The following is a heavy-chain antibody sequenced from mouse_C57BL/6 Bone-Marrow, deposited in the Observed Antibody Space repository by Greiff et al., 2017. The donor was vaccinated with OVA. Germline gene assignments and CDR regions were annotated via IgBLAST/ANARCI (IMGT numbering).Heavy chain of an antibody. D-gene: IGHD1-1*01. J-gene: IGHJ2*01. CDR1: GYTFTDYE. Sequence: VQLQQSGAELVRPGASVTLSCKASGYTFTDYEMHWVKQTPVHGLEWIGAIDPETGGTAYNQKFKGKAILTADKSSSTAYMELRSLTSEDSDVYYCTRRGLITTVVARYYFDYWGQGTTLTVSS. CDR2: IDPETGGT. CDR3: TRRGLITTVVARYYFDY. V-gene: IGHV1-15*01.